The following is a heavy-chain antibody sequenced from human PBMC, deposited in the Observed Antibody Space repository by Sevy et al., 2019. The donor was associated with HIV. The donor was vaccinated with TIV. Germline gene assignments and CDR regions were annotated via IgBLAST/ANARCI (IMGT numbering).Heavy chain of an antibody. CDR1: GGSFSGYY. V-gene: IGHV4-34*01. J-gene: IGHJ5*02. CDR3: ARSPPVVVVPGAPSWFDP. CDR2: INHSGST. D-gene: IGHD2-2*01. Sequence: SETLSLTCAVHGGSFSGYYWSWIRQPPGKGLEWIGEINHSGSTNYNPSLKSRVTISVNTSKKQFSLKLSSVTAADTAVYYCARSPPVVVVPGAPSWFDPWGQGTMVTVSS.